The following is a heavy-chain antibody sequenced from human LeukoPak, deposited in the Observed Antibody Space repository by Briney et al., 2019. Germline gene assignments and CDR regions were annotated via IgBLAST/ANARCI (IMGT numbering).Heavy chain of an antibody. CDR1: GFTFSSYS. V-gene: IGHV3-48*01. Sequence: HSGGSLRLSCAASGFTFSSYSMNWVRQAPGKGLEWISYISSSSSTMYYADSVKGRFTISRDNAKNSLYLQMNSLRAEDTAVYFCASGRNLPADWGQGTLVTVSS. CDR2: ISSSSSTM. CDR3: ASGRNLPAD. J-gene: IGHJ4*02. D-gene: IGHD2/OR15-2a*01.